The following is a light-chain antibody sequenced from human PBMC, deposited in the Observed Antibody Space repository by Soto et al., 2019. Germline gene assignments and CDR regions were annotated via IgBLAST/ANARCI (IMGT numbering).Light chain of an antibody. V-gene: IGKV1-5*03. CDR1: QSISSW. CDR3: QQYNIYSQT. J-gene: IGKJ1*01. CDR2: KAT. Sequence: DIQMTQSPSTLSASVGDRVTITCRASQSISSWLAWYQQKPGKAPKLLIYKATSLESGVPSRFSGSGSGTEFTLTIRSLQPDDFATYYCQQYNIYSQTFGQGPKVEIK.